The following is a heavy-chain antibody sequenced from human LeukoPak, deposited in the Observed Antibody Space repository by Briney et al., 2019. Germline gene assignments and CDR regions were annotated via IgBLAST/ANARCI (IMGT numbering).Heavy chain of an antibody. D-gene: IGHD3-16*02. Sequence: GGSLRLSCAASGFTVSNNYMSWVRQAPGKGLEWVSVIYSGGSTYYADSVKGRFTISRDNSKNTLYLQMNSLRAEDTAVYYCARGGYDYVWGSYPKQYYFDYWGQGTLVTVSS. CDR3: ARGGYDYVWGSYPKQYYFDY. CDR2: IYSGGST. J-gene: IGHJ4*02. CDR1: GFTVSNNY. V-gene: IGHV3-66*01.